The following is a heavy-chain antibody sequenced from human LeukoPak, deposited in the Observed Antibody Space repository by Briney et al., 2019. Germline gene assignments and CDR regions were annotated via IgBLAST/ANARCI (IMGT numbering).Heavy chain of an antibody. Sequence: EASVKVSCKASGYTFTNYYMHWVRQAPGQGLEWMGIINPSGGSTSYAQRFQGRVTMTRDTSTSTVYMELSGLRSEDTAVYYCAREIGPIQLHLWGSAFDYWGQGTLVTVSS. D-gene: IGHD5-18*01. CDR3: AREIGPIQLHLWGSAFDY. CDR2: INPSGGST. V-gene: IGHV1-46*01. J-gene: IGHJ4*02. CDR1: GYTFTNYY.